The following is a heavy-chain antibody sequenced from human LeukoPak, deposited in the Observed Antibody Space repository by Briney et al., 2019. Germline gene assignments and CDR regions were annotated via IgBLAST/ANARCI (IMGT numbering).Heavy chain of an antibody. J-gene: IGHJ2*01. V-gene: IGHV4-34*01. CDR2: IIEKGNA. D-gene: IGHD3-10*01. CDR1: GGSFSSYS. CDR3: ARGYYPPRWYFDL. Sequence: NSSETLSLTCALYGGSFSSYSWSWTWIRQTPEKGLEWIGEIIEKGNANYNPSLKSRVTIDLDTSKNQFPLKLTSMTAADTAMYYCARGYYPPRWYFDLWGRGTLVTVSS.